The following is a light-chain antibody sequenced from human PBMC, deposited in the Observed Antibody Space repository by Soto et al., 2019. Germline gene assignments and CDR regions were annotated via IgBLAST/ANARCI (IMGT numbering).Light chain of an antibody. Sequence: DVQMTQSPSTLSASVGDRVTITCRASQTISSWLAWYQQKPGKAPKLLIYKASTLKSGVPSRFSGSGSGTEFTLTISSLQPDDFATYYCQHYNSYSEAFGQVTKV. CDR3: QHYNSYSEA. CDR2: KAS. CDR1: QTISSW. J-gene: IGKJ1*01. V-gene: IGKV1-5*03.